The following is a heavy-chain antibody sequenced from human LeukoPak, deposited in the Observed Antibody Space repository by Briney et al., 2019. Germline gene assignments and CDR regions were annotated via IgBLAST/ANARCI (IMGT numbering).Heavy chain of an antibody. CDR1: GFSFRSYG. CDR2: ISYNGSSE. V-gene: IGHV3-30*03. D-gene: IGHD2-15*01. CDR3: TRSLDY. Sequence: PGGSLRLSCTASGFSFRSYGIHWVRQAPGKGLEWVAVISYNGSSEYHADFVKGRFTISRDNSKNTLYLHMNSLRAEDTAVYYCTRSLDYWGQGTLVTVSS. J-gene: IGHJ4*02.